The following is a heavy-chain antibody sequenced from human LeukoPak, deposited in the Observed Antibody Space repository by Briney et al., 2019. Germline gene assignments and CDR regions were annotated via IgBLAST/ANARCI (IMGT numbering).Heavy chain of an antibody. CDR3: ARGAVAGTNWYFDY. J-gene: IGHJ4*02. CDR2: IRNKVRGYTT. Sequence: GGSLGLSCAASGFIFSDHYMDWVRQAPGRGLEWVARIRNKVRGYTTEYAASVQGRFTISRDDSSNPPYLQMSSLKTEDTAVYFCARGAVAGTNWYFDYWGQGTLVAVSS. V-gene: IGHV3-72*01. CDR1: GFIFSDHY. D-gene: IGHD6-19*01.